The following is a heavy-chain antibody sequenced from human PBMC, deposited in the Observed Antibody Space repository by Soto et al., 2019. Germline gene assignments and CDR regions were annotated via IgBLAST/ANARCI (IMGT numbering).Heavy chain of an antibody. Sequence: KPSETLSLTFGVSGDSIRGSTSYWGWIRQPPGQGLQWIGSTYHSGSTNYNPSLKSRVTISVDTSKNQFSLKLSSVTAADTAVYYCARVRDWSRLAIPRNWLDPWGQGTLVTVSS. D-gene: IGHD1-1*01. CDR3: ARVRDWSRLAIPRNWLDP. J-gene: IGHJ5*02. V-gene: IGHV4-39*07. CDR1: GDSIRGSTSY. CDR2: TYHSGST.